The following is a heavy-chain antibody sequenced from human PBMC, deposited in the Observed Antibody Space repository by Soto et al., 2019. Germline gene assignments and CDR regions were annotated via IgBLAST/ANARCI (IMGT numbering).Heavy chain of an antibody. V-gene: IGHV1-3*01. CDR3: ASAAVALDIVTNWFDA. CDR2: INAGNGNT. D-gene: IGHD5-12*01. CDR1: GYTFTSYA. Sequence: ASVKVSCKASGYTFTSYAMHWVRQAPGQRLEWMGWINAGNGNTKYSQKFQGRVTLTRDTSASTAYMELSSLRSEVTAVYYRASAAVALDIVTNWFDASGQGPLVNVS. J-gene: IGHJ5*02.